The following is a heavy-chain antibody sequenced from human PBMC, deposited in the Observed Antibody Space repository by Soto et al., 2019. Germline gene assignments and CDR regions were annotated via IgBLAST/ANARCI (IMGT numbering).Heavy chain of an antibody. CDR2: IYSGGST. Sequence: EVQLVESGGGLIQPGGSLRLSCAASGFTVSSNYMSWVRQAPGKGLEWVSVIYSGGSTYYADSVKGRFTISIDNSKNTRYLQMNSLRAEDTAVYYCARDRVESGYPEYFQHWGQGTLVTVSS. J-gene: IGHJ1*01. CDR3: ARDRVESGYPEYFQH. V-gene: IGHV3-53*01. D-gene: IGHD3-22*01. CDR1: GFTVSSNY.